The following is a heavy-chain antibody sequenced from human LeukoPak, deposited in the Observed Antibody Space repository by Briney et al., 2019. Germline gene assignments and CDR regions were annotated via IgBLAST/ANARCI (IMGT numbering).Heavy chain of an antibody. CDR2: INPNSGGT. CDR1: GYTFTGYY. V-gene: IGHV1-2*02. D-gene: IGHD2-2*01. J-gene: IGHJ6*03. CDR3: ARDLWDIVVVPAASLGYYYYMDV. Sequence: GASVKVSCKASGYTFTGYYMHWVRQAPGQGLEWMGWINPNSGGTNYAQKFQGRVTMTRDTSISTAYMELSRLRSDDTAVYYCARDLWDIVVVPAASLGYYYYMDVWGKGTTVTVSS.